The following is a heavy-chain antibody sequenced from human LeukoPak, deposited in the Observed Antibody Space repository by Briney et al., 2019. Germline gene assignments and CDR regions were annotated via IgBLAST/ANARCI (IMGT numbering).Heavy chain of an antibody. D-gene: IGHD6-19*01. J-gene: IGHJ4*02. CDR1: GFTFSSYW. CDR3: ARTRREYSSGWYVGRYFDY. CDR2: IKQDGSEK. V-gene: IGHV3-7*01. Sequence: GGSLRLSCAASGFTFSSYWMSWVRQAPGKGLEWVANIKQDGSEKYYADSVKGRFTISRDNSKNTLYLQMNSLRAEDTAVYYCARTRREYSSGWYVGRYFDYWGQGTLVTVSS.